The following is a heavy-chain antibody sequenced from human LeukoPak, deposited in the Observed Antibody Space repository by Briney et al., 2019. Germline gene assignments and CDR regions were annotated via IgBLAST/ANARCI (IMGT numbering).Heavy chain of an antibody. CDR1: GGSISSYY. Sequence: TSETLSLTCTVSGGSISSYYWSWIRQPPGKGLEWIGYIYYSGSTYYNPSLKSRVTISVDTSKNQFSLKLSSVTAADTAVYYCARDSRSVVDYWGQGTLVTVSS. CDR3: ARDSRSVVDY. J-gene: IGHJ4*02. V-gene: IGHV4-59*12. CDR2: IYYSGST. D-gene: IGHD2-15*01.